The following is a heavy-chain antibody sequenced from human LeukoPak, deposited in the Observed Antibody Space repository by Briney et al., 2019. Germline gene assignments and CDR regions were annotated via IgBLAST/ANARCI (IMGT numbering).Heavy chain of an antibody. CDR1: GGSVINTNW. Sequence: SGTLSLTCGVSGGSVINTNWWTWVRQPPGKGLEWIGEVHLDGRTNYNPSLESRLTMSVDVSENQVSLKLTSVTAADTAVYYCARGPDILTGHNWFDPWGQGTLVTVSS. D-gene: IGHD3-9*01. V-gene: IGHV4-4*02. J-gene: IGHJ5*02. CDR3: ARGPDILTGHNWFDP. CDR2: VHLDGRT.